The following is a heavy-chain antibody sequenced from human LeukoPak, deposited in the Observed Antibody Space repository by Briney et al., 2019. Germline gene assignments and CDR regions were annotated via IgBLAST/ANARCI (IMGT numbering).Heavy chain of an antibody. J-gene: IGHJ4*02. CDR3: TRRCKDAYTLYCFDY. CDR1: GGSFSGYY. Sequence: NPSETLSLTCAVYGGSFSGYYWSWIRQPPGKGLEWIGEINHSGGTNYNPSLKSRVTISVDTSKNQFSLKLSSVTAADTAVYYCTRRCKDAYTLYCFDYWGQGTLVTVSS. D-gene: IGHD5-24*01. V-gene: IGHV4-34*03. CDR2: INHSGGT.